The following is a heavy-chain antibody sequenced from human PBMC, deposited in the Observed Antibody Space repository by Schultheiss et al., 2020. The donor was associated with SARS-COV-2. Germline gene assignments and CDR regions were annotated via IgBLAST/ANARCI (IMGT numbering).Heavy chain of an antibody. J-gene: IGHJ6*02. CDR1: GGSISSGGYY. CDR2: IYYSGST. CDR3: ARDEGHCSSTSCYSYYGLDV. V-gene: IGHV4-31*01. D-gene: IGHD2-2*02. Sequence: LRLSCTVSGGSISSGGYYWSWIRQHPGKGLEWIGYIYYSGSTYYNPSLKSLVTISVDKSNNQFSLNLSSVTAADTAVYYCARDEGHCSSTSCYSYYGLDVWGQGTTVTVSS.